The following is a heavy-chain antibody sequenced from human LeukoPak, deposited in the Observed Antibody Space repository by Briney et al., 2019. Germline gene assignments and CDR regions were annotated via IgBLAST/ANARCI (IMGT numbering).Heavy chain of an antibody. Sequence: SETPSLTCAVSGYSISSGYYWGWIRQPPGKGLEWIGSIYHSGGTYYNPSLKSRVTISVDTSKNQFSLKLSSVTAADTAVYYCAGLGGTKGYWGQGTLVTVSS. CDR2: IYHSGGT. CDR3: AGLGGTKGY. D-gene: IGHD2-2*01. CDR1: GYSISSGYY. V-gene: IGHV4-38-2*01. J-gene: IGHJ4*02.